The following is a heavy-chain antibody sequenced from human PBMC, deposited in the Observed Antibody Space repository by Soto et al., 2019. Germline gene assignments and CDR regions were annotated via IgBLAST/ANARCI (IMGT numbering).Heavy chain of an antibody. CDR2: IYYSGST. CDR3: ARGDTAMVIYY. CDR1: GGSISSGDNY. Sequence: PSETLSLTCTVSGGSISSGDNYWVWIRQPPGKGLEWIGYIYYSGSTYYNPSLKSRVTISVDTSKNQFSLKLSSVTAADTAVYYCARGDTAMVIYYWGQGTLVTVSS. V-gene: IGHV4-30-4*08. D-gene: IGHD5-18*01. J-gene: IGHJ4*02.